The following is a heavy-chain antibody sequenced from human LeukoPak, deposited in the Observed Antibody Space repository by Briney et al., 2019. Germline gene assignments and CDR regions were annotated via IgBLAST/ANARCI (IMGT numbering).Heavy chain of an antibody. D-gene: IGHD3-16*01. J-gene: IGHJ4*02. CDR3: ARDWGLDRGKVDY. V-gene: IGHV1-69*04. Sequence: GASVKVSCKASGGTFSSYAISWVRQAPGQGLEWMGRIIPILGIANYAQKFQGRVTITADKSTSTAYMELSSLRSEDTAVYYCARDWGLDRGKVDYWGQGTLVTVSS. CDR2: IIPILGIA. CDR1: GGTFSSYA.